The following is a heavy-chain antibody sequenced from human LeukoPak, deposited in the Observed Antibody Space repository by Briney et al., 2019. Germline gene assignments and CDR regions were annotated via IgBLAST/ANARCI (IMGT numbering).Heavy chain of an antibody. V-gene: IGHV4-59*06. CDR2: IYYSGST. J-gene: IGHJ4*02. Sequence: SETLSLTCTVSGGSISSYYWSWIRQPPGKGLEWIGYIYYSGSTYYNPSLKSRVTISVDTSKNQFSLKLSSVTAADTAVYYCARENEAASIDYWGQGTLVTVSS. CDR3: ARENEAASIDY. CDR1: GGSISSYY. D-gene: IGHD2-15*01.